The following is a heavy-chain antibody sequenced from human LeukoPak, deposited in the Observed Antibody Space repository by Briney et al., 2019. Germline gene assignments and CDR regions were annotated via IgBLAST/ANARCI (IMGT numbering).Heavy chain of an antibody. CDR3: AKGDTTWELPHDY. CDR1: GFTFSSYA. CDR2: ISGSGGST. V-gene: IGHV3-23*01. D-gene: IGHD1-26*01. Sequence: GGSLKLSCAASGFTFSSYAMSWVRQAPGKGLEWVSSISGSGGSTSYADSVKGRFTISRDNSKNTLYLQMNSLRVEDTAVYYCAKGDTTWELPHDYWGQGTLVTVSS. J-gene: IGHJ4*02.